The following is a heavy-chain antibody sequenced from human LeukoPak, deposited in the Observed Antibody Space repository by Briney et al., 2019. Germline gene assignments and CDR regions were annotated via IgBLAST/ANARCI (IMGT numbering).Heavy chain of an antibody. CDR3: AKGGYSSSSPFAY. CDR1: GFTFDNYA. CDR2: ISSSGSST. Sequence: PGGSLRLSCAASGFTFDNYAMNWVRQAPGKGLEWVSGISSSGSSTYYADSVKGRFTISRDNSKNTLYLQMNSLRADDTAVYYCAKGGYSSSSPFAYWGQGTLVTVSS. J-gene: IGHJ4*02. D-gene: IGHD6-13*01. V-gene: IGHV3-23*01.